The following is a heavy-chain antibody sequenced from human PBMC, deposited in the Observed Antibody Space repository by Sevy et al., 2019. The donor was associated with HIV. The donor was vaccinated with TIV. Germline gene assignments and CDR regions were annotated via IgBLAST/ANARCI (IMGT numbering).Heavy chain of an antibody. Sequence: GGPRKFSVTAPGTTFPLYGFGGGRHMPGKGLGGVGMFYPGHSDTRYSPSFEGHVAISADKSTNTAYLQTSVLKASDTAIYYCATTLTTYPYFFQFWGQGTPVTVSS. CDR1: GTTFPLYG. CDR2: FYPGHSDT. J-gene: IGHJ4*02. D-gene: IGHD4-17*01. CDR3: ATTLTTYPYFFQF. V-gene: IGHV5-51*01.